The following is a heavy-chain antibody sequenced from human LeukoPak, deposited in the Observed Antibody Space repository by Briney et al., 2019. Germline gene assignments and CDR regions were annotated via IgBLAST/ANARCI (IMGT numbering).Heavy chain of an antibody. CDR1: GFTFSSYG. V-gene: IGHV3-30*02. CDR2: IRYDGSNK. CDR3: AKDPVNCSSTSCSHYYYYYYMDV. J-gene: IGHJ6*03. Sequence: GGSLRLSCAASGFTFSSYGMHWVRQAPGKGLEGGAFIRYDGSNKYYADSVKGRFTISRDNSKNTLYLQMNSLRAEDTAVYYCAKDPVNCSSTSCSHYYYYYYMDVWGKGTTVTVSS. D-gene: IGHD2-2*01.